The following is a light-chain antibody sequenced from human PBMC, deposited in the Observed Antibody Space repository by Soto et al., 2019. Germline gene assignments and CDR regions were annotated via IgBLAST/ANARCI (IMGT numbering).Light chain of an antibody. J-gene: IGKJ3*01. V-gene: IGKV3-15*01. CDR1: QSVSSN. CDR2: GAS. Sequence: EIVMTQSPATLSVSPGERATLSCRASQSVSSNLAWYQQKPGQAPRLLIYGASTRATGIPARLSGSGSGTEFTLTISSLQSEDFAVYYCQQYNNWVFTFGPGTKVDIK. CDR3: QQYNNWVFT.